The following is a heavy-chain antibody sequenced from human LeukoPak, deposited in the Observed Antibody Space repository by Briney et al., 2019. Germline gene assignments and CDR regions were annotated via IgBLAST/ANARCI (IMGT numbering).Heavy chain of an antibody. V-gene: IGHV3-30*02. J-gene: IGHJ4*02. CDR1: GFTFSSYG. CDR3: GKDTGGDSDY. CDR2: IRYDGSNK. Sequence: GGSLRLSCAASGFTFSSYGMHWARQAPGKGLEWVAFIRYDGSNKYYADSVKGRFTISRDNSKNTLYLQMNSLRAEDTAVYYCGKDTGGDSDYWGQGTLVTVSS. D-gene: IGHD3-3*01.